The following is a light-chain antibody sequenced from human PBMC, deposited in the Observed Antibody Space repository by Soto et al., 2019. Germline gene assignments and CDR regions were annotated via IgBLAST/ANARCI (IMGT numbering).Light chain of an antibody. V-gene: IGKV3-15*01. Sequence: VMTQYPATLSASPGERVTLSCRASQNINTNLVWYQHKPGQAPRVLLYGASSRSRGVPARFSGSGSGTAFTLTISSLQSEDFSIYYCQQYGNWPPLTFGGGTKLGIK. CDR3: QQYGNWPPLT. CDR1: QNINTN. J-gene: IGKJ4*01. CDR2: GAS.